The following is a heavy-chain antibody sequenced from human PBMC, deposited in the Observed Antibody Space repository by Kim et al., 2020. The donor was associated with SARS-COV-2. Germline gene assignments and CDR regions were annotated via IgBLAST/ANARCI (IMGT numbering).Heavy chain of an antibody. V-gene: IGHV1-3*04. CDR3: VPAPLWTNYYYFDY. D-gene: IGHD1-7*01. CDR2: INTANGDT. J-gene: IGHJ4*02. CDR1: GYTFTNYA. Sequence: ASVKVSCKASGYTFTNYAMHWVRQAPGQRLEWMGRINTANGDTHYSQRFQGRVTITRDTSASIAYMELNSLRSEDTAMFYCVPAPLWTNYYYFDYWGQGTLVTVSS.